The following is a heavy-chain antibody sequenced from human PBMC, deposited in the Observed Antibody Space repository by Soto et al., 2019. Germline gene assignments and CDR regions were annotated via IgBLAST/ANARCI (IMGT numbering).Heavy chain of an antibody. D-gene: IGHD3-22*01. CDR1: GFTFSFYS. CDR3: ARDDATSGYYPGDFDY. CDR2: ISGSSSTI. V-gene: IGHV3-48*02. Sequence: EVQLVESGGGLVQRGGSLRLSCAASGFTFSFYSMNWVRQAPGKVPEWVSYISGSSSTIYYADSVKGRFTISRDNAKDSLYLQMNSLRDEDTAVYYCARDDATSGYYPGDFDYWGQGTLVTVSS. J-gene: IGHJ4*02.